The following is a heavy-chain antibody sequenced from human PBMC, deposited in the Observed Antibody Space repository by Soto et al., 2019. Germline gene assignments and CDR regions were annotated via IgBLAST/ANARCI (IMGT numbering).Heavy chain of an antibody. CDR1: GGSISSSNW. J-gene: IGHJ5*02. D-gene: IGHD6-13*01. CDR3: ARAQRSIAAAPFHP. Sequence: QVQLQESGPGLVKPSGTLSLTCAVSGGSISSSNWWSWVRQPPGKGLEWVGEIYHSGSTNYNPSLKSRVTRSVDKAKNRCSLKVSSVTAADTAVYYCARAQRSIAAAPFHPCGQGTLVTVS. CDR2: IYHSGST. V-gene: IGHV4-4*02.